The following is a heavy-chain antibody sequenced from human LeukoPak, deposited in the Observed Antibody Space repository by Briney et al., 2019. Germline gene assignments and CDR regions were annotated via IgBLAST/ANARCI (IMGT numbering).Heavy chain of an antibody. V-gene: IGHV3-33*08. CDR3: ARDPERYHFDY. Sequence: GRSLRLSCAASGFTFSSSGVHWVRQAPGKGLERVAVIWYDGNSKYYADSVVGRFTISRDNSKSTVYLQMNSLRAEDTAVYYCARDPERYHFDYWGQGTLVTVSS. J-gene: IGHJ4*02. CDR2: IWYDGNSK. D-gene: IGHD1-1*01. CDR1: GFTFSSSG.